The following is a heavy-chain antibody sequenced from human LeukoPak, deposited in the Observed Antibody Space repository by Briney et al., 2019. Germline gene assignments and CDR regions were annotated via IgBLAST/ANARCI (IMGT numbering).Heavy chain of an antibody. CDR1: GGSFSGYY. V-gene: IGHV4-34*01. CDR2: INHSGST. CDR3: ARGGLAAAGNKWFDP. J-gene: IGHJ5*02. D-gene: IGHD6-13*01. Sequence: SETLSLICAVYGGSFSGYYWSWIRQPPGKGLEWIGEINHSGSTNYNPSLKSRVTISVDTSKNQFSLKLSSVTAADTAVYYCARGGLAAAGNKWFDPWGQGTLVTVSS.